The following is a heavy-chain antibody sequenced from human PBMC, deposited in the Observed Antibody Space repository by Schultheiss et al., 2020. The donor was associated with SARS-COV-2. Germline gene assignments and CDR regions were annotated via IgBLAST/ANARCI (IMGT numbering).Heavy chain of an antibody. CDR1: GFTFSSYS. J-gene: IGHJ4*02. CDR2: ISSSGSTI. V-gene: IGHV3-48*02. D-gene: IGHD6-19*01. Sequence: GGSLRLSCAASGFTFSSYSMNWVRQAPGKGLEWVSYISSSGSTIYYADSVKGRFTISRDNAKNSLYLQMNSLRDEDTAVYYCARDMTGYSSGWYDYWGQGTLVTVSS. CDR3: ARDMTGYSSGWYDY.